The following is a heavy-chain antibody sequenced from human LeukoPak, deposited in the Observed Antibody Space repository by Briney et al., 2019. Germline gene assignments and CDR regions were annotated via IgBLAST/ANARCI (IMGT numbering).Heavy chain of an antibody. Sequence: GGSLRLSCAASGFTFSSYAMHWVRQAPGKGLEWVAVISYDGSNKYYADSVKGRFTISRDNSKNTLYLQMNSLRAEDTAVYYCARGDSSWYFDYWGQGTLVTVSS. CDR1: GFTFSSYA. CDR2: ISYDGSNK. V-gene: IGHV3-30*04. D-gene: IGHD6-13*01. J-gene: IGHJ4*02. CDR3: ARGDSSWYFDY.